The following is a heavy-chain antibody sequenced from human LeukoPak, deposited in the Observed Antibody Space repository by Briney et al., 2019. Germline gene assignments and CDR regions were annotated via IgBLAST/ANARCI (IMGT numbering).Heavy chain of an antibody. D-gene: IGHD2-8*01. Sequence: ASVKVSCKASGYTFTGYYMHWVRQAPGQGFEWMGWINPNSGGTNYAQKFQGRVTMTRDTSISTAYMELSRLRSDDTAVYYCARALGYCTNGVCYCGNYWGQGTLVTVSS. CDR3: ARALGYCTNGVCYCGNY. J-gene: IGHJ4*02. V-gene: IGHV1-2*02. CDR1: GYTFTGYY. CDR2: INPNSGGT.